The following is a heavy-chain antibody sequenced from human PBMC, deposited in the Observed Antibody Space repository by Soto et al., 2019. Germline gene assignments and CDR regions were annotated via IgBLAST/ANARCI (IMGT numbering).Heavy chain of an antibody. CDR3: ARDRALCSGRSCYSPPDYYYHMDV. Sequence: QVQLQESGPGLVKPSETLSLTCTVSGVSISSSYWSWIRQPPGKGLEWIGYIYNSGSTNYNPSLKSRGTISVDASKNQVSLGLSSVTAADTAVYYCARDRALCSGRSCYSPPDYYYHMDVWGKGTAVTVS. V-gene: IGHV4-59*01. D-gene: IGHD2-15*01. CDR2: IYNSGST. CDR1: GVSISSSY. J-gene: IGHJ6*03.